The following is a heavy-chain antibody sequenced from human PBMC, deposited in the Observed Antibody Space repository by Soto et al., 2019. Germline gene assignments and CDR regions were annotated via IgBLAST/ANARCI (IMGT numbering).Heavy chain of an antibody. CDR3: ARDGEQQLVRAHLDY. D-gene: IGHD6-13*01. CDR2: ISYGGSNK. CDR1: GFTFCSYS. Sequence: QVQLVESGGGVVQPGRSLSLSCAASGFTFCSYSMRWVRQAPGKGREWVAVISYGGSNKYYADSVKGLFTISRDNSKNTLYLQMNILRAEDTAVYDCARDGEQQLVRAHLDYWGQGTLVTVSS. J-gene: IGHJ4*02. V-gene: IGHV3-30-3*01.